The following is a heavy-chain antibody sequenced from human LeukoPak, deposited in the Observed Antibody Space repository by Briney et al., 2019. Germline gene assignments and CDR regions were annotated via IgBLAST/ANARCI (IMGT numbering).Heavy chain of an antibody. V-gene: IGHV3-30*04. J-gene: IGHJ5*02. D-gene: IGHD5-18*01. Sequence: PGGSLRLSCAASGFTFNNYPMHWVRQAPGKGLEWVTLLSYDGTKKYYADSVKGRFTISRDNSKNTLYLQMNSLRAEDTAVYFCASGKYRYGDNWFDPWGQGTLVTVSS. CDR1: GFTFNNYP. CDR3: ASGKYRYGDNWFDP. CDR2: LSYDGTKK.